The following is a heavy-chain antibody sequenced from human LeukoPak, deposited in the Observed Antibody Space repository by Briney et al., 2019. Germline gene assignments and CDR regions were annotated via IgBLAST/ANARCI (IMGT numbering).Heavy chain of an antibody. CDR3: AREYILYRSGWFLDY. CDR2: IYTSGSP. J-gene: IGHJ4*02. Sequence: SETLSLTCTVSGGSINNYYWGWIRQPAGKGLEWIGRIYTSGSPNYNPSLKSRVTMSVDTSKNQFSLKLSSVTAADTAVYYCAREYILYRSGWFLDYRGQGTVVTVSS. V-gene: IGHV4-4*07. CDR1: GGSINNYY. D-gene: IGHD6-19*01.